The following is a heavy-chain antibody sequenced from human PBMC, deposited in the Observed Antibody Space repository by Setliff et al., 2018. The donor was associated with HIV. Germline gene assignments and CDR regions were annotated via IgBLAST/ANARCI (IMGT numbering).Heavy chain of an antibody. CDR3: ARIPTGGAFDI. D-gene: IGHD7-27*01. CDR1: GYTFSDYG. V-gene: IGHV1-69*10. J-gene: IGHJ3*02. CDR2: VVPILGIA. Sequence: SVKVSCKASGYTFSDYGISWVRQAPGQGLEWMGGVVPILGIANSAQKFQGRVTITTDESTNTAYMELSSLRSEDTAVYYCARIPTGGAFDIWGQETVVTVSS.